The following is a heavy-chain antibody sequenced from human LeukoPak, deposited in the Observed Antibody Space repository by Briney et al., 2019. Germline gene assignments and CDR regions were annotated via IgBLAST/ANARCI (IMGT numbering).Heavy chain of an antibody. D-gene: IGHD2-2*01. CDR3: ARPGYCSSTSCYFFDAFDI. CDR2: IYPGDPDI. V-gene: IGHV5-51*01. J-gene: IGHJ3*02. Sequence: GESLKISCKCSGYNFASYLIGWVRQMPGRGLEWMGIIYPGDPDIRYSPSLQGQVTISADKSISTAYLQRSSLKASDTAMYYCARPGYCSSTSCYFFDAFDIWGQGTMVTVSS. CDR1: GYNFASYL.